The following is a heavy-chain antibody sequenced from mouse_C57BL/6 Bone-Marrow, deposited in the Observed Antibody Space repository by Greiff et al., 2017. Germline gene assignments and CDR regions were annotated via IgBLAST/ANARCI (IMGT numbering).Heavy chain of an antibody. D-gene: IGHD2-4*01. CDR2: IYPGSGST. Sequence: VQLQQSGAELVKPGASVKMSCKASGYTFTSYWITWVKQRPGQGLEWIGDIYPGSGSTNYNEKFKSKATLTVDTSYSTAYMQLSSLTSEDSAVYYCARCDCEAYWYFDVWGTGTTVTVSS. CDR1: GYTFTSYW. J-gene: IGHJ1*03. V-gene: IGHV1-55*01. CDR3: ARCDCEAYWYFDV.